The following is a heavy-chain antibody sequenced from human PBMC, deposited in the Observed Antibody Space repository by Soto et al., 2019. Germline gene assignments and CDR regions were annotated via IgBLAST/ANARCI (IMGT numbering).Heavy chain of an antibody. CDR3: ARDKQDDYDSSGYPGY. V-gene: IGHV1-46*01. D-gene: IGHD3-22*01. CDR2: INPSGGSK. CDR1: GYTFTSYY. Sequence: QVQLVQSGAEVKKPGASVKVSCKASGYTFTSYYMHWVRQAPGQGLEWMGIINPSGGSKSYAQKFQGRVTMTRDTSTSTVYMELSSLRSEDTAVYYCARDKQDDYDSSGYPGYWGQGTLVTVSS. J-gene: IGHJ4*02.